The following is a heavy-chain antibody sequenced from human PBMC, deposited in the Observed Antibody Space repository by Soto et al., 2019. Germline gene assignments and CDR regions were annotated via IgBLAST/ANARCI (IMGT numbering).Heavy chain of an antibody. V-gene: IGHV3-15*01. Sequence: EVQLVESGGGLVEPGGSLRLSCAASGITFSNAWMNWVRKAPGKGLEYIGRIRSKTDGGTTEYAAPVEGRFTVSRDDSKNTLYLKMSGLKTDDTAVYYCTTTRPGTNVFDNWGQGTLVTVSS. D-gene: IGHD6-13*01. CDR1: GITFSNAW. J-gene: IGHJ3*02. CDR2: IRSKTDGGTT. CDR3: TTTRPGTNVFDN.